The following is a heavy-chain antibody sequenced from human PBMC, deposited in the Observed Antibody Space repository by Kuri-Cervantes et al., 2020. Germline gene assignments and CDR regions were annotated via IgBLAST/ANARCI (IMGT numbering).Heavy chain of an antibody. CDR1: GFTFSSYP. J-gene: IGHJ4*02. Sequence: GGSLRLSCAASGFTFSSYPMHWVRQAPGMGLEWVAVISYDGSHKYYADSVKGRFTISRDNSKNTLYLQMNSLRAEDTAVYYCAKDSDYGSGSYRGSGFDYWGQGTLVTVSS. D-gene: IGHD3-10*01. V-gene: IGHV3-30*01. CDR3: AKDSDYGSGSYRGSGFDY. CDR2: ISYDGSHK.